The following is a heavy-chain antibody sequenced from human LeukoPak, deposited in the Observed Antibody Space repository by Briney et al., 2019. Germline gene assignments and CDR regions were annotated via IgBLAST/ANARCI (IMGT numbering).Heavy chain of an antibody. V-gene: IGHV3-7*01. CDR3: AKDLASTGALDL. CDR1: GFTFSAYW. J-gene: IGHJ4*02. D-gene: IGHD1-14*01. CDR2: IRQDGDQT. Sequence: GGSLSLSCVASGFTFSAYWMHWVRQGPGQGLERLGDIRQDGDQTYYADSVKGRFTISRDNAKNSLYLQLNSLRAEDTAVYYCAKDLASTGALDLWGQGTLVTVSS.